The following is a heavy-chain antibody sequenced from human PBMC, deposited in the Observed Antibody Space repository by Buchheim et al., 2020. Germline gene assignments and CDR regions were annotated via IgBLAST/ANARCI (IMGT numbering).Heavy chain of an antibody. J-gene: IGHJ4*02. Sequence: EVQLLESGGGLVQPGGSLRLSCAASGFTFSTYAMTWVRQAPGKGLEWVSSLSCSGIIPYYAASVRGRFTISRDNSTHTLYLQMNSLRAEDTAVYYCARLYYYDSSGYYLTPPDYWGQGTL. V-gene: IGHV3-23*01. CDR1: GFTFSTYA. D-gene: IGHD3-22*01. CDR3: ARLYYYDSSGYYLTPPDY. CDR2: LSCSGIIP.